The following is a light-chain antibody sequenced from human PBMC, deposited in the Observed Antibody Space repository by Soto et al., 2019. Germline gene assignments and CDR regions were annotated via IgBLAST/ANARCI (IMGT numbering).Light chain of an antibody. CDR1: QAINNW. J-gene: IGKJ1*01. CDR2: ATT. Sequence: DVHMTQSPSTLSASVGDRVTITCRASQAINNWLAWHHQRPGKAPKFLIYATTNLESGVPSRFSGSGSGTDFILTISSLQPEDFAIYYYQQYQKYPWTFGQGTRVDI. V-gene: IGKV1-5*03. CDR3: QQYQKYPWT.